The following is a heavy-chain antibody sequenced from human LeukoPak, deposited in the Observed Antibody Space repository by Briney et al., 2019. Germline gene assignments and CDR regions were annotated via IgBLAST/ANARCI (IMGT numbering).Heavy chain of an antibody. CDR1: GGSFSGYY. J-gene: IGHJ3*02. D-gene: IGHD3-3*01. Sequence: SETLSLTCAVYGGSFSGYYWSWIRQPPGKGLEWIGEINHSGSTNYNPSLKSRVTISVDTSKNQFSLKLSSVTAADTAVYYCARVGIHDFWSGCEDPHTDAFDIWGQGTMVTVSS. V-gene: IGHV4-34*01. CDR3: ARVGIHDFWSGCEDPHTDAFDI. CDR2: INHSGST.